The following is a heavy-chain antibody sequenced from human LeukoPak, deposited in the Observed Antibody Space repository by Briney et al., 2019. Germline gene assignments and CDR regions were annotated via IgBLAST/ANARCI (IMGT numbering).Heavy chain of an antibody. CDR2: IYTTGRT. Sequence: GGSLRLSCAASGFTVSSNYMSWVRQAPGKGLEWVSFIYTTGRTYYADSVKGRFTVSRDDSKNTVFLQMNSLRAEDTAVYYCARDPPMTTDYALDVWGQGTTVTVSS. J-gene: IGHJ6*02. D-gene: IGHD4-11*01. V-gene: IGHV3-66*01. CDR1: GFTVSSNY. CDR3: ARDPPMTTDYALDV.